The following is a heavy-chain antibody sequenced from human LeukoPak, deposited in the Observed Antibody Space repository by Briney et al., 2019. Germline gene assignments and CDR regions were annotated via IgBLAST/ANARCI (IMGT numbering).Heavy chain of an antibody. J-gene: IGHJ5*02. Sequence: GRSLRLSCAASGFTFSSYGMHWVRQVPGKGLEWMAVIWYDGNTKYYADSVKGRFTISRDNSKNTLYLQMNSLRAGDTAVYYCARGLYSSWSSWGQGTLVTVSS. CDR3: ARGLYSSWSS. V-gene: IGHV3-33*01. CDR2: IWYDGNTK. D-gene: IGHD6-13*01. CDR1: GFTFSSYG.